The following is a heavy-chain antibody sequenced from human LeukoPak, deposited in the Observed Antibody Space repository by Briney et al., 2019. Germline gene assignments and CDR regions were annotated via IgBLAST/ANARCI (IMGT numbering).Heavy chain of an antibody. J-gene: IGHJ2*01. D-gene: IGHD6-19*01. CDR1: GGSFSGYY. CDR2: INHSVST. V-gene: IGHV4-34*01. CDR3: ARGRVAVARYFDP. Sequence: SETLSLTCAVYGGSFSGYYWSWIRETPGKGLERIGEINHSVSTTYNPSLKSRVTISVDTSKNQLSLKPTSVTAAYTAAYYCARGRVAVARYFDPWGRGTLVTVSS.